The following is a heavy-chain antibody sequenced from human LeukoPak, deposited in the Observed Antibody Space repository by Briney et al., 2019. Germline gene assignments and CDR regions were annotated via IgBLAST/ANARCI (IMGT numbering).Heavy chain of an antibody. Sequence: GGSLRLSCTASRFTFSNYAMSWVRQAPGEGLEWVSTISGSGDSTFHADSVKGRFTISRDNSKNTLYLQMNSLRAEDTAVYYCAKDLIAAAGSYWGQGTLVTVSS. D-gene: IGHD6-13*01. V-gene: IGHV3-23*01. J-gene: IGHJ4*02. CDR2: ISGSGDST. CDR3: AKDLIAAAGSY. CDR1: RFTFSNYA.